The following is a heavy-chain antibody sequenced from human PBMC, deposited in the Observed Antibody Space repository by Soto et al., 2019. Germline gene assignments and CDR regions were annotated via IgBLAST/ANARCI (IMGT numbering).Heavy chain of an antibody. CDR3: VSPFVGPVDY. Sequence: QVQLVESGGGVVQPGRSLRLSCAASGFTFSPYAMHWVRQAPGKGLEWVAVISSDGSNKYYADSVKGRFTISRDNSKNTLYLQMTSLKTEDTAVYYGVSPFVGPVDYWGQGTLVTVSS. J-gene: IGHJ4*02. V-gene: IGHV3-30-3*01. CDR2: ISSDGSNK. D-gene: IGHD6-6*01. CDR1: GFTFSPYA.